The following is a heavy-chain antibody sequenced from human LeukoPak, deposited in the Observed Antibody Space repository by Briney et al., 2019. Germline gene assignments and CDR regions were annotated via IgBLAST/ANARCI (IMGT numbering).Heavy chain of an antibody. V-gene: IGHV3-21*01. CDR1: GFTFSSYS. D-gene: IGHD3-22*01. J-gene: IGHJ3*02. Sequence: PGGSLRLSCAASGFTFSSYSMNWVRQAPGKGLEWVSSISSSSSYIYYADSVKGRFTISRDNAKNSLYLQMNSLRAEDTAVYYCARARTGYYYDSSGYYIDAFDIWGQGTMVTVSS. CDR3: ARARTGYYYDSSGYYIDAFDI. CDR2: ISSSSSYI.